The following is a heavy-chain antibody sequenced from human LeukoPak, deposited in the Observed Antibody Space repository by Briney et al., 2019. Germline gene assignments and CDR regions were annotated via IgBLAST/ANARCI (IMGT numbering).Heavy chain of an antibody. CDR1: GFTVSSND. Sequence: GGSLRLSCAASGFTVSSNDMSWVRQAPGKGLEWVSVTYSGGSTYYADSVKGRFTISRDNSKNTLYLQMNSLRAEDTAVYYCAKAFDSSSWHYYYYYYYMDVWGKGTTVTISS. CDR3: AKAFDSSSWHYYYYYYYMDV. V-gene: IGHV3-66*02. J-gene: IGHJ6*03. CDR2: TYSGGST. D-gene: IGHD6-13*01.